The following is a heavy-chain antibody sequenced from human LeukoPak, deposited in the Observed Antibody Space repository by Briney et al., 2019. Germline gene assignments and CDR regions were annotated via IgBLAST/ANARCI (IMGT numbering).Heavy chain of an antibody. CDR2: ISNDADRE. V-gene: IGHV3-30*18. CDR1: GFTFSTYG. D-gene: IGHD4-23*01. Sequence: GGSLRLSCAASGFTFSTYGMHWVRQAPGKGLEWVAVISNDADREYYGDSVKGRFSISRDNSRNTLYLQMNSLRAEDTAVCFCAKPTRGSGNSFLIDFWGQGTLVTVSS. CDR3: AKPTRGSGNSFLIDF. J-gene: IGHJ4*02.